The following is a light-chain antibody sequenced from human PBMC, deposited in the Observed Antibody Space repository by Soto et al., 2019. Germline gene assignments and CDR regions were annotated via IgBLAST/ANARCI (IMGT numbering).Light chain of an antibody. CDR1: QSVSRSY. V-gene: IGKV3-20*01. CDR3: QQYGSSPLT. Sequence: EIVLPQSPGTLSLSPGERATLSCRASQSVSRSYLAWSQPKPGQAPRLLIYGASSTATGSPDRFSGSGSGTDYTLTISRLEPEDFAVYYCQQYGSSPLTFGGGTKVEIK. CDR2: GAS. J-gene: IGKJ4*01.